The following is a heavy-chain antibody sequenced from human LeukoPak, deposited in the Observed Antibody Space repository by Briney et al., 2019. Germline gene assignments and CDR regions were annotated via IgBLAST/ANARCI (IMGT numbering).Heavy chain of an antibody. D-gene: IGHD6-6*01. V-gene: IGHV1-69*05. CDR1: GGTFSSYA. CDR3: ARGFEYSSSYYFDY. CDR2: IIPIFGTA. J-gene: IGHJ4*02. Sequence: SVKVSCKASGGTFSSYAISWVRQAPGKGLEWMGGIIPIFGTANYAQKSQGRVTITTDESTSTAYMELSSLRSEDTAVYYCARGFEYSSSYYFDYWGQGTLVTVSS.